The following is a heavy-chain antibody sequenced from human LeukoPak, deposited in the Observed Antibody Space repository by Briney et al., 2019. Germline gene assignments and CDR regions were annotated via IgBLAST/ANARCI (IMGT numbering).Heavy chain of an antibody. D-gene: IGHD1/OR15-1a*01. CDR1: GFIFSSYW. J-gene: IGHJ6*02. CDR2: IISDGSTT. CDR3: ARETQQHYSVGGMDV. V-gene: IGHV3-74*01. Sequence: PGGSLRLSCAASGFIFSSYWMHWVRQAPGEGLVWVSRIISDGSTTTYADSVKGRFTISRDNAKNTLFLQMNSLRAEDTAVYYCARETQQHYSVGGMDVWGRGTTVTVSS.